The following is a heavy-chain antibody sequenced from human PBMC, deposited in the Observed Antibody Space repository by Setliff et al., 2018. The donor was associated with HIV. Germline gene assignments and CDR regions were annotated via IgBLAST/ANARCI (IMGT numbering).Heavy chain of an antibody. CDR1: GASFSGYY. CDR3: ARQRELRGDYYYYGMDV. CDR2: INHSGST. D-gene: IGHD1-7*01. Sequence: SETLSLTCAVYGASFSGYYWAWIRQSPGTGLEWIGEINHSGSTNYNPSLKSRVTISVDTSKNQFSLKLSSVTAADTAVYYCARQRELRGDYYYYGMDVWGQGTMVTVSS. V-gene: IGHV4-34*01. J-gene: IGHJ6*02.